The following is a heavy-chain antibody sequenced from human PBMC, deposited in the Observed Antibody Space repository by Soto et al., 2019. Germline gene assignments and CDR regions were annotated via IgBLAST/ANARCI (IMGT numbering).Heavy chain of an antibody. D-gene: IGHD2-15*01. CDR1: GSTFTSYD. CDR3: ARILSGYCSGGSCYFDAFDI. Sequence: ASVKLSCKASGSTFTSYDINWVRQATGQGLEWMGWMNPNSGNTGYAQKFQGRVTMTRNTSISTAYMELSSLSSEDTAVYYCARILSGYCSGGSCYFDAFDIRGQGTMVTVSS. CDR2: MNPNSGNT. J-gene: IGHJ3*02. V-gene: IGHV1-8*01.